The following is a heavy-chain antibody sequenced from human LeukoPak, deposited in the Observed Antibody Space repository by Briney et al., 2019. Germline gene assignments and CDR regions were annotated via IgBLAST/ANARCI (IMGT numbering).Heavy chain of an antibody. CDR1: GGTFSSYA. CDR3: ATGDYVDY. V-gene: IGHV1-69*04. CDR2: IIPILGIA. J-gene: IGHJ4*02. Sequence: SVKVSCKASGGTFSSYAISWVRQAPGQGLEWMGRIIPILGIANYAQKFQGRVTMTEDTSTDTAYLELSSLRSEDTAVYYCATGDYVDYWGQGTLVTVSS.